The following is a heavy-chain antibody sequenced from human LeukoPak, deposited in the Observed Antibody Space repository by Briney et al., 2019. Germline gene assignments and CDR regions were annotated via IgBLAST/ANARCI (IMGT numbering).Heavy chain of an antibody. Sequence: SETLSLTRTVSGGSISSGGYYWSWIRQHPGKGLEWIGYIYYSGSTYYNPSLKSRVTISVDTSKNQFSLKLSSVTAADTAVYYCARGLNPPFDYWGQGTLVTVSS. CDR1: GGSISSGGYY. J-gene: IGHJ4*02. CDR2: IYYSGST. V-gene: IGHV4-31*03. CDR3: ARGLNPPFDY.